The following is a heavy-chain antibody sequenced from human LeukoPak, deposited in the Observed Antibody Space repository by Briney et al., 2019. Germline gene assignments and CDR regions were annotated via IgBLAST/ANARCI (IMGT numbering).Heavy chain of an antibody. Sequence: GASVKVSCKASGYTFSSSGMYWVRQAPGQGLEWMGWINAANGNTKYSQRFQGRVTITRDTSASIVYMELSSLRSEDTALYYCARDWYYGSGSYSGDYWGQGTLVTVSS. CDR2: INAANGNT. D-gene: IGHD3-10*01. CDR1: GYTFSSSG. V-gene: IGHV1-3*01. CDR3: ARDWYYGSGSYSGDY. J-gene: IGHJ4*02.